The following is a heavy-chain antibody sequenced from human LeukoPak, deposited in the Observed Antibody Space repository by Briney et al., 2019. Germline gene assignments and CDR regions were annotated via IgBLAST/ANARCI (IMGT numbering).Heavy chain of an antibody. Sequence: PGGSLRLSCAASGFTFSNAWMSWVGRAPGKGLEWFGRIKSKTDGGASDYATPVKGRFTISRDDSKPTLYLQMNSLKIEDTAVYYCTTDFGGSYRYFDYWGQGALVTVSS. CDR3: TTDFGGSYRYFDY. D-gene: IGHD1-26*01. CDR1: GFTFSNAW. J-gene: IGHJ4*02. V-gene: IGHV3-15*01. CDR2: IKSKTDGGAS.